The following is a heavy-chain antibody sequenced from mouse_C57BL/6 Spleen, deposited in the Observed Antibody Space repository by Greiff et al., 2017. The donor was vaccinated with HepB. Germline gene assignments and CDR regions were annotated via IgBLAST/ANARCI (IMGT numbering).Heavy chain of an antibody. D-gene: IGHD1-1*01. CDR1: GYTFTSYW. CDR2: INPSNGGT. CDR3: ARSTVVARAMDY. V-gene: IGHV1-53*01. Sequence: VQLQQSGTELVKPGASVKLSCKASGYTFTSYWMHWVKQRPGQGLEWIGNINPSNGGTNYNEKFKSKAKLTVDKSSSTAYMQRSSLTSEDSAVYYCARSTVVARAMDYWGQGTSVTVSS. J-gene: IGHJ4*01.